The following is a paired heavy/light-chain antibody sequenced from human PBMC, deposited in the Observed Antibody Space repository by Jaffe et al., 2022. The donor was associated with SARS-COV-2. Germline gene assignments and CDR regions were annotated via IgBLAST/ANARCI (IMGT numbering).Light chain of an antibody. CDR3: QVWDSSSGRVVV. J-gene: IGLJ2*01. V-gene: IGLV3-21*02. Sequence: SYVLTQSSSVSVAPGQTARIPCGGINIGSKKVHWYQQKPGQAPVLVVYENKDRPSGIPERFSGSNSGNTATLTISRVEAGDEADYFCQVWDSSSGRVVVFGGGTKLTVL. CDR2: ENK. CDR1: NIGSKK.
Heavy chain of an antibody. CDR1: GFIFNSYG. CDR2: ISYDGDIK. V-gene: IGHV3-30*18. D-gene: IGHD2-15*01. CDR3: AKADVVVVRAATGAIDS. Sequence: QVQLVESGGGVVQPGRSLRLSCAASGFIFNSYGMHWVRQAPGKGLEWVAVISYDGDIKYYADSVTGRFTISRDNSRNTVYLQMNSLGAEDTAVYYCAKADVVVVRAATGAIDSWGQGTQVTVSA. J-gene: IGHJ4*02.